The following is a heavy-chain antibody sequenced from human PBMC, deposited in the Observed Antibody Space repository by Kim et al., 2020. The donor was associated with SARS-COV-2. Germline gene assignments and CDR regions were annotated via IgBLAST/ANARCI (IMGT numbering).Heavy chain of an antibody. D-gene: IGHD6-13*01. CDR2: IYHSGST. CDR1: GGSISSSNW. CDR3: ARDQTGEGLPEYSSSWSAPFDY. J-gene: IGHJ4*02. Sequence: SETLSLTCAVSGGSISSSNWWSWVRQPPGKGLEWIGEIYHSGSTNYNPSLKSRVTISVDKSKNQFSLKLSSVTAADTAVYYCARDQTGEGLPEYSSSWSAPFDYWGQGTLVTVSS. V-gene: IGHV4-4*02.